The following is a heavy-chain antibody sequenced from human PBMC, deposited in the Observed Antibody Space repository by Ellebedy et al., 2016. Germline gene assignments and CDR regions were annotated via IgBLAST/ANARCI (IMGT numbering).Heavy chain of an antibody. CDR3: AKDRLSNPTTVTTHWFDP. D-gene: IGHD4-11*01. CDR2: ISGSGDST. V-gene: IGHV3-23*01. Sequence: GESLKISXTASGFTFSSYDMSWVRQAPGKGLEWLSGISGSGDSTYHADSVKGRFTISRDNSKYTLYLQMNSLRAEDTAVYYCAKDRLSNPTTVTTHWFDPWGQGTLVTVSS. J-gene: IGHJ5*02. CDR1: GFTFSSYD.